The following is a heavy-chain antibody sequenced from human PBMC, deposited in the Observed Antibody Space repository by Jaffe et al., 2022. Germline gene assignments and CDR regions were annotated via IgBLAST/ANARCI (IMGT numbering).Heavy chain of an antibody. V-gene: IGHV4-4*02. D-gene: IGHD3-16*01. J-gene: IGHJ4*02. CDR1: GGSISSSNW. CDR3: ARSSWYYDYVWGSWELATNPYYFDY. Sequence: QVQLQESGPGLVKPSGTLSLTCAVSGGSISSSNWWSWIRQPPGKGLEWIGEIYHSGSTNYNPSLKSRVTISVDKSKNQFSLKLSSVTAADTAVYYCARSSWYYDYVWGSWELATNPYYFDYWGQGTLVTVSS. CDR2: IYHSGST.